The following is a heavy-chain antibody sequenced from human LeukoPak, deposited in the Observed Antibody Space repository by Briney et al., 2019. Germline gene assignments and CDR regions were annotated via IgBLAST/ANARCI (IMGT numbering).Heavy chain of an antibody. CDR3: ARGDDSGYYDYFDY. CDR1: GFTISSYW. V-gene: IGHV3-53*01. J-gene: IGHJ4*02. CDR2: IYTGGNT. D-gene: IGHD3-22*01. Sequence: GGSLRLSCGATGFTISSYWMHWVRQAPGKGLEWVSTIYTGGNTYYAASVKGRFTISRDFSKNTAFLHMNSLRAEDTAMYYCARGDDSGYYDYFDYWGQGALVTVSS.